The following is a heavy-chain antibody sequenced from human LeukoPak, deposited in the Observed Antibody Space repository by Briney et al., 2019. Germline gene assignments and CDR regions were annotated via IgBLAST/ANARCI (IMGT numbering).Heavy chain of an antibody. CDR1: GGSISSGIYY. V-gene: IGHV4-61*02. CDR2: IYTSGTS. D-gene: IGHD6-19*01. J-gene: IGHJ4*02. CDR3: ARSPSGDTSGWYGD. Sequence: SETLSLTCTVSGGSISSGIYYWSWIRQLAGKGLEWIGRIYTSGTSNYNPSLQSRVTISADTSKRQLSLRLSSVTAADTAVYYCARSPSGDTSGWYGDWGQGTLVTVSS.